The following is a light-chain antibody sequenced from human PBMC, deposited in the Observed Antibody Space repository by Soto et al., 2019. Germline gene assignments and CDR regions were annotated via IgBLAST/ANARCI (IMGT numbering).Light chain of an antibody. J-gene: IGKJ1*01. CDR1: QNIYYN. CDR3: LQYHNLWA. CDR2: RAS. V-gene: IGKV3-15*01. Sequence: TLSVSPGESATLSCRASQNIYYNVAWYQHRPGQAPRLLIYRASTRATGVPARFSGSGSGTEFTLTISSLQSEDFTVYSCLQYHNLWAFGQGTKVDIK.